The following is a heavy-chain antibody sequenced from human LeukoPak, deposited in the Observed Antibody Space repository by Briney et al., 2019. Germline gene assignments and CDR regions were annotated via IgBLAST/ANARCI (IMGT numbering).Heavy chain of an antibody. CDR3: ARGLDTAMVGWFDP. J-gene: IGHJ5*02. V-gene: IGHV3-21*01. CDR2: ISSSSSYI. Sequence: PGGSLRLSCAASGFTFSSYSMNWVRQAPGKGLEWVSSISSSSSYIYYADSVKARFTISRDNAKNSLYLQMNSLRAEDTAVYYCARGLDTAMVGWFDPWGQGTLVTVSS. CDR1: GFTFSSYS. D-gene: IGHD5-18*01.